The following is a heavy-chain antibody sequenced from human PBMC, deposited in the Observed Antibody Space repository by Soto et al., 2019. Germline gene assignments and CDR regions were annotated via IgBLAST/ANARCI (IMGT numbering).Heavy chain of an antibody. CDR1: GGSISSYY. J-gene: IGHJ4*02. V-gene: IGHV4-59*08. CDR2: IYYSGST. D-gene: IGHD2-15*01. CDR3: ARLGCSGGSCYSDY. Sequence: PSETLSLTCTVSGGSISSYYWSWIRQPPGKGLEWIGYIYYSGSTNYNPSLKSRVTISVDTSKNQFSLKLSSVTAADTAVYYCARLGCSGGSCYSDYWGQGTLVTVSS.